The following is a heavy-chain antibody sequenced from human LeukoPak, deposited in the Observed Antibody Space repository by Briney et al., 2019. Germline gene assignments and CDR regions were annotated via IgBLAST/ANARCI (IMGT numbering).Heavy chain of an antibody. D-gene: IGHD3-16*01. J-gene: IGHJ4*02. CDR1: GFTFSSYS. CDR2: ISSSSSYI. V-gene: IGHV3-21*01. Sequence: GGSLRLSCAASGFTFSSYSMNWVRQAPGKGLEWVSSISSSSSYIYYADSVKGRFTISRDNSNNTLYLQMNSLRAEDTAVYYCARGRFGLSLDYWGQGTLVTVSS. CDR3: ARGRFGLSLDY.